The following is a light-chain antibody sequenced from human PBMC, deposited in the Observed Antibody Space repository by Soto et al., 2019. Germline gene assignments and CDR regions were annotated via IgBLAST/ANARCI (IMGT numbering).Light chain of an antibody. J-gene: IGKJ1*01. CDR2: DTS. Sequence: EIVLTQSPATLSLSPGERATLSCRASQSVSSYLAWYQQKPGQAPRLLMYDTSTRATGIPARFSGSGSGTDFTLTISRLEPEDFAVYYCQQYGSSTGTFGQGTKVDIK. CDR3: QQYGSSTGT. CDR1: QSVSSY. V-gene: IGKV3-20*01.